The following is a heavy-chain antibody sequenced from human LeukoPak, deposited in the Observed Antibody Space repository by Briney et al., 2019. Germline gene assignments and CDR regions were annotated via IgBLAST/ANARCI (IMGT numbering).Heavy chain of an antibody. V-gene: IGHV4-30-2*01. D-gene: IGHD3-3*01. CDR3: ARGSRLLDPDYYYWGLDV. J-gene: IGHJ6*01. Sequence: SETLSLTCIVSGDSMTSGAYSWSWIRQPPGKGLEWIGYIFHTGSTFYNPSLKSRVSISVDVSKNQFSLQLTSMTAADTAVYYCARGSRLLDPDYYYWGLDVWGQGTTVSVSS. CDR2: IFHTGST. CDR1: GDSMTSGAYS.